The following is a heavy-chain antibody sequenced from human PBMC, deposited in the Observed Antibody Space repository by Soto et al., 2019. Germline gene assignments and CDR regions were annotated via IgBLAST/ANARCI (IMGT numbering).Heavy chain of an antibody. CDR3: ARQEFEGSYCGTDV. V-gene: IGHV4-39*01. CDR2: IYYSGST. Sequence: SETLSLTCTVSGGSISSSSYYWGWIRQPPGKGLEWIGSIYYSGSTYYNPSLKSRVTISVDTSKNQFSLKLSSVTAADTAVYYCARQEFEGSYCGTDVWGQGTTVTVSS. CDR1: GGSISSSSYY. J-gene: IGHJ6*02.